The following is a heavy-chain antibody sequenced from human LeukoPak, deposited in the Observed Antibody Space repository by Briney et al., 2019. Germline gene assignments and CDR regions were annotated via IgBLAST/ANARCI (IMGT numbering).Heavy chain of an antibody. V-gene: IGHV3-66*01. J-gene: IGHJ4*02. CDR1: GFTVSSNY. CDR2: IYSGGST. Sequence: GGSLRPSCAASGFTVSSNYMSWVRQAPGKGLEWVSVIYSGGSTYYADSVKGRFTISRDNSKNTLYLQMNSLRAEDTAVYYCARASMVRGVLYYFDYWGQGTLVTVSS. D-gene: IGHD3-10*01. CDR3: ARASMVRGVLYYFDY.